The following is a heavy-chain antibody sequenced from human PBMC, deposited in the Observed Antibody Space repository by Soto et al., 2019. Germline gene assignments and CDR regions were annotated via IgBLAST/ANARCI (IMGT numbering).Heavy chain of an antibody. Sequence: VQLVESGGGVVQPGRSLRLSCAASGFTFSSYGMHWVRQAPGKGLEWVAVISYDGSNKYYADSVKGRFTISRDNSKNTLYLQMNSLRAEDTAVYYCAKVPGYSGYVVGYWGQGTLVTVSS. CDR2: ISYDGSNK. J-gene: IGHJ4*02. D-gene: IGHD5-12*01. CDR1: GFTFSSYG. V-gene: IGHV3-30*18. CDR3: AKVPGYSGYVVGY.